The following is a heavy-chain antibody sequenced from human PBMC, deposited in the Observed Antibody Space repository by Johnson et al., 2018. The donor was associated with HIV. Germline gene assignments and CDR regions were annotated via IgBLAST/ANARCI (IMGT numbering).Heavy chain of an antibody. D-gene: IGHD5-24*01. CDR2: IWNDASNK. Sequence: VKLLESGGGVVQPGGSLRLSCVASGFTFSSYGMHWVRQAPGQGLEWVAYIWNDASNKYYANSVKGRFTISRDNSKNTLYLQMNSLRAEDTAVYYCARACRDGYTCDAFDIWGQGTMVTVSS. J-gene: IGHJ3*02. CDR1: GFTFSSYG. CDR3: ARACRDGYTCDAFDI. V-gene: IGHV3-33*01.